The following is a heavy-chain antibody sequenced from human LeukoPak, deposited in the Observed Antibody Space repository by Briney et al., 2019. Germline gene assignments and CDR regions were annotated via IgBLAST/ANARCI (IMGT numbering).Heavy chain of an antibody. CDR1: GGSIGSIEW. CDR3: ARVSSSWYQDWYFDL. J-gene: IGHJ2*01. V-gene: IGHV4-4*02. CDR2: SHQTGST. Sequence: SETLSLTCAVSGGSIGSIEWFSWVRQTPGKGLEWIGESHQTGSTNYNPSLKSRVTISVDKSKNQFSLKLSSMIAADTAVYYCARVSSSWYQDWYFDLWGRGTLVTVPS. D-gene: IGHD6-13*01.